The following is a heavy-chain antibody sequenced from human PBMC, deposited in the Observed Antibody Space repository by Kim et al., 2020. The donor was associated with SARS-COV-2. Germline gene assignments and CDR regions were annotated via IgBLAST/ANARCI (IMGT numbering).Heavy chain of an antibody. J-gene: IGHJ5*02. CDR1: GGSFSGYY. V-gene: IGHV4-34*01. CDR2: INHSGST. CDR3: ARCPTSSRAPRWVSNWFDP. Sequence: SETLSLTCAVYGGSFSGYYWSWIRQPPGKGLEWIGEINHSGSTNYNPSLKSRVTISVDTSKNQFSLKLSSVTAADTAVYYCARCPTSSRAPRWVSNWFDPWGQGTLVTVSS. D-gene: IGHD6-13*01.